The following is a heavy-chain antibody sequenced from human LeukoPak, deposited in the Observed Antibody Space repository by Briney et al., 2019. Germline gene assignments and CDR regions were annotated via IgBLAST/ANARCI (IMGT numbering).Heavy chain of an antibody. Sequence: GGSLRLSCAASGFTFSVYSMTWVRQAPGKGLEWLSYISSSSMTVYYADSVKGRFTTSRDNGKNSLFLQMNSLRAEDTGIYYCARDLEEDAIPPLDYWGQGTLVTVSS. D-gene: IGHD2-8*01. CDR3: ARDLEEDAIPPLDY. J-gene: IGHJ4*02. CDR2: ISSSSMTV. CDR1: GFTFSVYS. V-gene: IGHV3-48*01.